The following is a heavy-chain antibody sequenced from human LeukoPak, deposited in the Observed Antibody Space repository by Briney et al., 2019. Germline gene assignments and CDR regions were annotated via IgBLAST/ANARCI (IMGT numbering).Heavy chain of an antibody. CDR1: GFTFTSHW. Sequence: GGSLRLSCEASGFTFTSHWMSWVRQAPGKGLEWVANIDEDGSEKNYVDPVRGRFTISRDNAKNSLGLQMNSLRGDDTAVYYCVTEEGGWGQGALVTVSS. CDR2: IDEDGSEK. V-gene: IGHV3-7*01. CDR3: VTEEGG. D-gene: IGHD3-16*01. J-gene: IGHJ4*02.